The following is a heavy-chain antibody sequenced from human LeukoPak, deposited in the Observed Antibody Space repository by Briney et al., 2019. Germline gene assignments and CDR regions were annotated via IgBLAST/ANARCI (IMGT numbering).Heavy chain of an antibody. D-gene: IGHD3-22*01. CDR1: GYTLTELS. V-gene: IGHV1-24*01. CDR2: FDPEDGET. CDR3: AADPARYDSSGYSMKYYYYGMDV. Sequence: ASVKVSCKVSGYTLTELSMHWVRQAPGKGLEWMGGFDPEDGETIYAQKFQGRVTMTEDTSTDTAYMELSSLRSEDTAVYYCAADPARYDSSGYSMKYYYYGMDVWGQGTTVTVSS. J-gene: IGHJ6*02.